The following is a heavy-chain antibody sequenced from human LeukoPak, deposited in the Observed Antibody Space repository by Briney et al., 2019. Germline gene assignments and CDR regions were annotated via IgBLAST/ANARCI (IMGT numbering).Heavy chain of an antibody. J-gene: IGHJ4*02. CDR3: ARVRGGYYSDY. CDR2: INSDGSST. Sequence: GGSLRLSCAASGFIFSNYWMLWVRQAPGKGLVWVSRINSDGSSTSYADSVKGRFTISRDNAKNTLYLQMNSLRAEDTAVYYCARVRGGYYSDYWGQGTLVTAS. CDR1: GFIFSNYW. V-gene: IGHV3-74*01. D-gene: IGHD3-16*01.